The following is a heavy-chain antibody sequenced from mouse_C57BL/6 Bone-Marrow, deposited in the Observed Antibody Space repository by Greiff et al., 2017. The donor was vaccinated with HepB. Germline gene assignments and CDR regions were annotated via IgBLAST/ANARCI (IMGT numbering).Heavy chain of an antibody. J-gene: IGHJ1*03. D-gene: IGHD1-1*01. Sequence: QVQLQQSGAELVRPGTSVKLSCKASGYTFTSYWMHWVKQRPGQGLEWIGVIDPSDSYTNYNQKFKGKATLTVDTSSSTAYMQRSSLTSEDSAVYYCARRDGSSFYWYFDVWGTGTTVTVSS. CDR2: IDPSDSYT. V-gene: IGHV1-59*01. CDR3: ARRDGSSFYWYFDV. CDR1: GYTFTSYW.